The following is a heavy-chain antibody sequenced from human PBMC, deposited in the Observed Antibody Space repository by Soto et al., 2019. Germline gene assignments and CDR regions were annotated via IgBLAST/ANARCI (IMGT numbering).Heavy chain of an antibody. J-gene: IGHJ4*02. V-gene: IGHV5-51*01. CDR1: GYKFIDYW. CDR2: IYPGDFDR. Sequence: ESLKISCKGSGYKFIDYWIGWVLQVPGKGLEWMGGIYPGDFDRKYSPSFQGQVTISADKSITTAYLQWSSLKASDTAIYYCARSYGGEYYDSRSYYYAYWGQGTLVTVSS. D-gene: IGHD3-22*01. CDR3: ARSYGGEYYDSRSYYYAY.